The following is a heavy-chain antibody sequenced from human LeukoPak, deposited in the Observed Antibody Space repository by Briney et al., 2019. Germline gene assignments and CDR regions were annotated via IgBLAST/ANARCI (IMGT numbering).Heavy chain of an antibody. V-gene: IGHV3-21*01. CDR3: ARAYYYGSGSSTPDYYGMDV. Sequence: GGSLRLSCAASGFTFSSYSMNWVRQAPGKGLEWVSSISSSSSYIYYADSVKGRFTISRDNAKNSLYLQMNSLRAEDTAVYYCARAYYYGSGSSTPDYYGMDVWGQGTTVTVSS. CDR1: GFTFSSYS. J-gene: IGHJ6*02. D-gene: IGHD3-10*01. CDR2: ISSSSSYI.